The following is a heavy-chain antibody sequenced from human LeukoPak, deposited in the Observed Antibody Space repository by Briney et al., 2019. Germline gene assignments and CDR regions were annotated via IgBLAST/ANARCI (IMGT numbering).Heavy chain of an antibody. CDR3: AKGPRFLEWETSYGMDV. V-gene: IGHV3-23*01. Sequence: GGSLRLSCAASGFTFSGYAMSWVRQAPGKGLEWVSAISGSGGSTYYADSVKGRFTISRDNSKNTLYLQMNSLRAEDTAVYYCAKGPRFLEWETSYGMDVWGQGTTVTVSS. CDR2: ISGSGGST. CDR1: GFTFSGYA. D-gene: IGHD3-3*01. J-gene: IGHJ6*02.